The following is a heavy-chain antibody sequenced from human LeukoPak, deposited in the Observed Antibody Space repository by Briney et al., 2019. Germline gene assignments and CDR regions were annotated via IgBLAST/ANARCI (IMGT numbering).Heavy chain of an antibody. CDR2: IIPIFGTA. J-gene: IGHJ4*02. D-gene: IGHD1-26*01. CDR3: ARGGGGAFYFDY. CDR1: GGTFSSYA. Sequence: SVKVSCKASGGTFSSYAISWVRQAPGQGLEWMGGIIPIFGTANYAQKFQGRVTITTDESTSTAYMELSSLRSEDTAVYYCARGGGGAFYFDYWGQGTLVTVSS. V-gene: IGHV1-69*05.